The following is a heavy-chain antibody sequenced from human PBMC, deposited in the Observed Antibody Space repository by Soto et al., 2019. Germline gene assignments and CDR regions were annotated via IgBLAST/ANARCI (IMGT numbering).Heavy chain of an antibody. D-gene: IGHD2-15*01. V-gene: IGHV3-73*02. J-gene: IGHJ4*02. CDR2: IRSKANSYAT. Sequence: EVQLVESGGGLVQPGGSLKLSCAASGFTFSGSTMHWARQASGKGLEWVGRIRSKANSYATAYAASVKGRFTISRDDSKNTAYLQMNSLKTEDTAVYYCTRLVLGSVVYWGQGTLFTVSS. CDR3: TRLVLGSVVY. CDR1: GFTFSGST.